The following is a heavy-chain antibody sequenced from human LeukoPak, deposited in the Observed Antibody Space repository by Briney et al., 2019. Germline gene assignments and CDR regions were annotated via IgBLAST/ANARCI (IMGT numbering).Heavy chain of an antibody. D-gene: IGHD3-10*01. V-gene: IGHV3-48*03. CDR3: ARDANYYGSGSYYHQFDY. J-gene: IGHJ4*02. CDR1: GFTFSSYN. Sequence: GGSLRLSCAASGFTFSSYNMNWVRQAPGKGLEWVSYISSSGSTIYYADSVKGRFTISRDNAKNSLYLQMNSLRAEDTAVYYCARDANYYGSGSYYHQFDYWGQGTLVTVSS. CDR2: ISSSGSTI.